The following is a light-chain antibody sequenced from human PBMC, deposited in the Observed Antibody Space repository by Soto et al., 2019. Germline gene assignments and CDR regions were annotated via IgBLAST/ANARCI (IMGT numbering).Light chain of an antibody. Sequence: QSALTQPASVSGSPGQSITISCTGTNSDVGGYNYVSWYQQHPGKAPKLMIYEVSNRPSGVSNRFSGSKSGNTASLTISGLQAEDEADYYCSSYTTSSTVLFGGGTQLTVL. J-gene: IGLJ2*01. CDR1: NSDVGGYNY. CDR2: EVS. CDR3: SSYTTSSTVL. V-gene: IGLV2-14*01.